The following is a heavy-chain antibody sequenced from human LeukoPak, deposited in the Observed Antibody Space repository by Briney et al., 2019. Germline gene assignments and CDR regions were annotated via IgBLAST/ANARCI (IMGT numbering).Heavy chain of an antibody. CDR1: GGSISSSSYY. J-gene: IGHJ4*02. D-gene: IGHD5-18*01. CDR3: ARETSGANSYGYWEY. Sequence: SETLSLTCTVSGGSISSSSYYWGWIRQPPGKGLEWIGYIYYSGSTNYNPSLKSRVTISVDTSKNQFSLKLSSVTAADTAVYYCARETSGANSYGYWEYWGQGTLVTVSS. CDR2: IYYSGST. V-gene: IGHV4-61*01.